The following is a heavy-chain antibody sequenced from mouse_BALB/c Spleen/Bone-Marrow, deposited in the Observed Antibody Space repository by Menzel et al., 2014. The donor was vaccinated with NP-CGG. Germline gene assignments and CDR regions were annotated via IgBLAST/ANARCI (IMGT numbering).Heavy chain of an antibody. CDR3: ARGPEYAMDY. J-gene: IGHJ4*01. Sequence: DVQLVESGPELVKPGASMTISCKASGYSFTGYIMHWVKQSHGKNLEWIGLINPYNGGTSYNQKFKGKATLTVDKSSRTAYIEHLSLTAEDAAVYYCARGPEYAMDYWGQGTPVTVSA. CDR2: INPYNGGT. V-gene: IGHV1-18*01. CDR1: GYSFTGYI.